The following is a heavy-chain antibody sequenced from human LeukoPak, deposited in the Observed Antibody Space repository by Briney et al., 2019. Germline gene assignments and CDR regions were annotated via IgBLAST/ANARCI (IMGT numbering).Heavy chain of an antibody. CDR1: GSSISSYY. D-gene: IGHD6-6*01. J-gene: IGHJ5*02. CDR2: IYYSGST. CDR3: ARVPIAARSNWFDP. Sequence: KPSETLSLTCTVSGSSISSYYWSWIRQPPGKGLEWIGYIYYSGSTNYNPSLKSRVTISVDTSKNQFSLKLSSVTAADTAVYYCARVPIAARSNWFDPWGQGTLVTVSS. V-gene: IGHV4-59*01.